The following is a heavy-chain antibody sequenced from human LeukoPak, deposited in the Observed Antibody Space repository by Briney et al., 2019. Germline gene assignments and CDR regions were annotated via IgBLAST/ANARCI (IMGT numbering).Heavy chain of an antibody. CDR1: GGTFSSYA. CDR2: IIPIFGIA. V-gene: IGHV1-69*04. CDR3: AREAGVEQPGMDV. J-gene: IGHJ6*02. Sequence: ASVKVSCKASGGTFSSYAISWVRQAPGQGLEWMGRIIPIFGIANYAQKFQGRVTITADKSTSTAYMELSSLRSEDTAVYYCAREAGVEQPGMDVWGQGTTVTVSS. D-gene: IGHD1/OR15-1a*01.